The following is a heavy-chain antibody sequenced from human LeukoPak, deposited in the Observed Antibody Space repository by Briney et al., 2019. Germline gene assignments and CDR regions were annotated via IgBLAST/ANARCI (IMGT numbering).Heavy chain of an antibody. Sequence: GGSLRLSCAASGFTFSSYGMHGVRQAPGKGLEWGAVISYDGSNKYYADSVKGRFTISRDNSKNTLYLQMNSLRAEDTAVYHCAKGARITIFGVVSDYGMDVWGQGTTVTVSS. CDR1: GFTFSSYG. CDR3: AKGARITIFGVVSDYGMDV. D-gene: IGHD3-3*01. J-gene: IGHJ6*02. V-gene: IGHV3-30*18. CDR2: ISYDGSNK.